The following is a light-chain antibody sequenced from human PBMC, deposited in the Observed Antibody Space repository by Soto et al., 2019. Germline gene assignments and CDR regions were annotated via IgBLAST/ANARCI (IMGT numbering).Light chain of an antibody. J-gene: IGKJ1*01. V-gene: IGKV1-5*01. Sequence: DIQMTQSPSTLSASVGDRVTITCRASQSISSWLAWYQQKPGKAPKLLIYGASTRATGIPARFSGSGSGTEFTLTISSLQSEDFAVYYCQQYNNWPPWTFGQGTKVEIK. CDR2: GAS. CDR1: QSISSW. CDR3: QQYNNWPPWT.